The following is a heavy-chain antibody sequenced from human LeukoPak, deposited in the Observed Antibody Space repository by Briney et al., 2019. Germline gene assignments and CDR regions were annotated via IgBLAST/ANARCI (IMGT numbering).Heavy chain of an antibody. Sequence: GGSLRLSCAASGFTFSNCWMTWVRQAPGKGLEWVTNIKQDGSKKNYVDSVKGRFTISRDNAKNSLYLQMNSLRAEDTAVYYCATPLDYYDSSGFHQGGDWGQGTLVTVSS. CDR3: ATPLDYYDSSGFHQGGD. D-gene: IGHD3-22*01. CDR1: GFTFSNCW. V-gene: IGHV3-7*03. J-gene: IGHJ4*02. CDR2: IKQDGSKK.